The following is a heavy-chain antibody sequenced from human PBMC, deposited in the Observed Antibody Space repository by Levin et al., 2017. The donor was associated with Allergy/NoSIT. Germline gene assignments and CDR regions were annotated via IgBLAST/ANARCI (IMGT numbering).Heavy chain of an antibody. D-gene: IGHD2-15*01. J-gene: IGHJ5*02. CDR1: GYSFTSYW. Sequence: GGSLRLSCKGSGYSFTSYWISWVRQMPGKGLEWMGRIDPSDSYTNYSPSFQGHVTISADKSISTAYLQWSSLKASDTAMYYCARQGYCSGGSCYGAWFDPWGQGTLVTVSS. CDR2: IDPSDSYT. V-gene: IGHV5-10-1*01. CDR3: ARQGYCSGGSCYGAWFDP.